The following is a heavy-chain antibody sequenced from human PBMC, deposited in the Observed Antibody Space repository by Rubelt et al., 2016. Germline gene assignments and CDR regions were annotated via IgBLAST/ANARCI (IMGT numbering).Heavy chain of an antibody. CDR2: ISGSGGST. V-gene: IGHV3-23*01. J-gene: IGHJ4*02. Sequence: EVQLLESGGGLVQPGGSLRLSCAASGFTFSSYAMSWVRQAPGKGLEWVSAISGSGGSTYYADSVEGRFTISREHSKNTLYLQMNSLRAEDTAVYYCAKVPIRTVTSTFDYWGQGTLVTVSS. CDR3: AKVPIRTVTSTFDY. D-gene: IGHD4-17*01. CDR1: GFTFSSYA.